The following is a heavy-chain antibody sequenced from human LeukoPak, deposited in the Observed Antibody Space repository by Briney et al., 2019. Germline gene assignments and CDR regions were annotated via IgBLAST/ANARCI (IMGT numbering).Heavy chain of an antibody. CDR3: ARDLIYGGNTYFDY. V-gene: IGHV1-2*06. Sequence: ASVKVSCKASGYTFTGCHMHWVRQAPGQGLEWMGRINPNSGGTSYAQKFQGRVTMTRDTSTSTAYMELRSLRSDDTAVYYCARDLIYGGNTYFDYWGQGTLVTVSS. J-gene: IGHJ4*02. D-gene: IGHD4-23*01. CDR2: INPNSGGT. CDR1: GYTFTGCH.